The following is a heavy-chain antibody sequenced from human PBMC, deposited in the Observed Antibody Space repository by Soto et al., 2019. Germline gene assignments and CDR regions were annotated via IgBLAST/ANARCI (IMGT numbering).Heavy chain of an antibody. J-gene: IGHJ5*02. V-gene: IGHV5-51*01. CDR3: ARHGFYGDYSSNYFDP. D-gene: IGHD4-17*01. CDR2: IYPSDSQT. Sequence: GESLKISCKGSGYSFSNYWIAWVRQMPGKGLEYMGIIYPSDSQTRYGPSFQGQVTISADKSISTAHLQWSSLKASDTAIYYCARHGFYGDYSSNYFDPWGQGTLVTVSS. CDR1: GYSFSNYW.